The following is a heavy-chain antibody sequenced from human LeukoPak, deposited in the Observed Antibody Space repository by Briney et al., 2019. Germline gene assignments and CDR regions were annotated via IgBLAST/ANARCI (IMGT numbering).Heavy chain of an antibody. CDR1: GFTFSSYS. CDR3: AREYLIRYDFWSGPPNNYYYYYGMDV. D-gene: IGHD3-3*01. V-gene: IGHV3-21*01. J-gene: IGHJ6*02. CDR2: ISSSSSYI. Sequence: MSGGSLRLSCAASGFTFSSYSMNWVRQAPGKGLEWVSSISSSSSYIYYADSVKGRFTISRDNAKNSLYLQMNSLRAEDTAVYYCAREYLIRYDFWSGPPNNYYYYYGMDVWGQGTTVTVSS.